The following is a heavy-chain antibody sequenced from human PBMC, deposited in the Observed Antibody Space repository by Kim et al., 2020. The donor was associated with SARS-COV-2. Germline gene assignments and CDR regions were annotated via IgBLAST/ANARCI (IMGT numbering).Heavy chain of an antibody. Sequence: GGSLRLSCAASGFTFSDYYMSWIRQAPGKGLEWVSYISSSGSTIYYADSVKGRFTISRDNAKNSLYLQMNSLRAEDTAVYYCARTLEWLFSPFDYWGQGTLVTVSS. CDR3: ARTLEWLFSPFDY. J-gene: IGHJ4*02. V-gene: IGHV3-11*01. CDR2: ISSSGSTI. CDR1: GFTFSDYY. D-gene: IGHD3-3*01.